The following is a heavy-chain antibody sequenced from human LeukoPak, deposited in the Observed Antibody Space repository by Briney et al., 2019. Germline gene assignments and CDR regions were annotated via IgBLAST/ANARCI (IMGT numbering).Heavy chain of an antibody. D-gene: IGHD3-3*01. CDR3: ARGYYDFPF. Sequence: ASVKVSCKASGYSFTSYYMQWVRQAPGQGLEWMGIINPIGGSTTYAQNVQGRVTMTRDTSTSTVYMDLTSLRSEDTAVYYCARGYYDFPFWGQGTLVTVSS. J-gene: IGHJ4*02. CDR2: INPIGGST. V-gene: IGHV1-46*01. CDR1: GYSFTSYY.